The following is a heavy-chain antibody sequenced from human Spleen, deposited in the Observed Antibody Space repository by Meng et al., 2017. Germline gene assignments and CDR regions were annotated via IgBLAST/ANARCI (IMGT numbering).Heavy chain of an antibody. CDR1: GGSISNYS. D-gene: IGHD3-10*01. Sequence: GSLRLSCTVSGGSISNYSWSWIRQPPGKGLEWIGYIYYGGSNNYNTSVKSGITISVDTSKNQFSLKFSSVTVADTAAYYCTGVQDDGFGRREAIDIWGQGTMVTVSS. V-gene: IGHV4-59*12. J-gene: IGHJ3*02. CDR2: IYYGGSN. CDR3: TGVQDDGFGRREAIDI.